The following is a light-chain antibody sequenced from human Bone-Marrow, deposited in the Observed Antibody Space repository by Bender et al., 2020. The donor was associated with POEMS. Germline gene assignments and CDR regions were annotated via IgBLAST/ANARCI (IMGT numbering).Light chain of an antibody. CDR2: FNRDGSH. CDR1: SGHDNYA. V-gene: IGLV4-69*01. J-gene: IGLJ2*01. Sequence: QLVLTQSPSASASLGASVKLTCTLSSGHDNYAIAWHQQQPEKGPRYLMKFNRDGSHSKGDGIPDRFSGSSSGAERYLTISSLQSEDEADYYCQTWGPGIRVFGGGTKLTVL. CDR3: QTWGPGIRV.